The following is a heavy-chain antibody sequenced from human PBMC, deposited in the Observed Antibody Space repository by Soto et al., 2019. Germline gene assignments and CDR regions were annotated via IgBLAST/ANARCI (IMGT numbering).Heavy chain of an antibody. CDR2: IVVGSGNT. J-gene: IGHJ6*02. CDR3: AAVERGHCSGGSCYPMLHDMDV. CDR1: GFTFTSSA. V-gene: IGHV1-58*01. Sequence: SVKVSCKASGFTFTSSAVQWVRQARGQRLEWIGWIVVGSGNTNYAQKFQERVTITRDMSTSTAYMELSSLRSEDTAVYYCAAVERGHCSGGSCYPMLHDMDVWGQGTTVTVSS. D-gene: IGHD2-15*01.